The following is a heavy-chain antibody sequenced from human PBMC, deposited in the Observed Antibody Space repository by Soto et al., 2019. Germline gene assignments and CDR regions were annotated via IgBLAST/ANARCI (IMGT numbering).Heavy chain of an antibody. V-gene: IGHV1-18*01. CDR1: GYTFTRYG. CDR3: AMVDVYVTPSPQDV. D-gene: IGHD3-16*01. Sequence: QVQLVQSGAEVKNPGASVKVSCKASGYTFTRYGIGWARQAPGQGLEWMGWINTYNGNTNYAQNVQGRVTLTTDTSTSTAYMEVRSLGSNETAIYYCAMVDVYVTPSPQDVWGQGTTVIVSS. J-gene: IGHJ6*02. CDR2: INTYNGNT.